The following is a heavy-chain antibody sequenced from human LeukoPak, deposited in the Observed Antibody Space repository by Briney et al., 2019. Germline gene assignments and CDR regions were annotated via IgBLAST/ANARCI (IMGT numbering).Heavy chain of an antibody. D-gene: IGHD5-24*01. CDR1: GFTFSRYE. CDR2: ISPGGDTI. V-gene: IGHV3-48*03. CDR3: ARAPLVLQYRWWFDP. J-gene: IGHJ5*02. Sequence: AGGSLRLSCAASGFTFSRYEMNWVRQAPGKGLEWISYISPGGDTIYYADSVKGRFTISRDNAKNSLYLQMNSLRAEDTAVYHCARAPLVLQYRWWFDPWGQGTLVIVSS.